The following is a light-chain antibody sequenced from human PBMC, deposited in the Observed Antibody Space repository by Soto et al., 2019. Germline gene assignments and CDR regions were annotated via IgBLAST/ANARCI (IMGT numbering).Light chain of an antibody. CDR1: SSDIGSYKF. CDR2: EVN. Sequence: QSVLTQPASVSGSPGQSITISCTGTSSDIGSYKFVSWYQHHPGKAPKLLIYEVNNRPSGVSNRFSGSKSGNTASLTISGLQAEDEADYYCSSYKTSSTRFVFGTGTKVTVL. J-gene: IGLJ1*01. CDR3: SSYKTSSTRFV. V-gene: IGLV2-14*01.